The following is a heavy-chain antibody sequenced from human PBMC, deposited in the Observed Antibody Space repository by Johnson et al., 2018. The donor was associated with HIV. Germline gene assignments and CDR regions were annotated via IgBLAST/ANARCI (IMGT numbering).Heavy chain of an antibody. CDR1: RFTFSNAW. Sequence: EVQLVESGGGLVKPGGSLRLSCAASRFTFSNAWMSWVRQAPGKGLEWVGRIKSKTDGGTTDYAAPVKGRFTISRDDSKNTLYLQMNSLKTEDTAVYYCAKEQLLRAFDIWGQGTMVTVSS. CDR2: IKSKTDGGTT. J-gene: IGHJ3*02. V-gene: IGHV3-15*01. CDR3: AKEQLLRAFDI. D-gene: IGHD2-15*01.